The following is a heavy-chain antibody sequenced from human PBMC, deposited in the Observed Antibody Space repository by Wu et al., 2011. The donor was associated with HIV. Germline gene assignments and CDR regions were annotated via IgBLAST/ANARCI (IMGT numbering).Heavy chain of an antibody. CDR2: INPDNGYT. Sequence: QMQLVQSGAEVQKPGASVKVSCKAFGYTFIDYYIYWVRQAPGQGLEYVAWINPDNGYTKYAQKFQGWVTLTRDSSINTAYLQLARVTSDDTAVYYCATVAGAAAGEASDVWGQGTMVTVSS. D-gene: IGHD6-13*01. CDR1: GYTFIDYY. J-gene: IGHJ3*01. CDR3: ATVAGAAAGEASDV. V-gene: IGHV1-2*04.